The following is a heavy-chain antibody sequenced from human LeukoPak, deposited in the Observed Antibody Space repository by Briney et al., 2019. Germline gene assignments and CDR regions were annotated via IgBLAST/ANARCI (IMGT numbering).Heavy chain of an antibody. V-gene: IGHV3-30*18. J-gene: IGHJ4*02. CDR1: GFTFSSYG. D-gene: IGHD5-24*01. CDR3: AKDTDGYTGY. Sequence: GGSLRLSCAASGFTFSSYGMHWVRQAPGKGLEWVAVISYDGSNKYYADSVKGRFTISRDNSKNTLYLQMNSLRAEDTAVYYCAKDTDGYTGYWGQGTLVTVSS. CDR2: ISYDGSNK.